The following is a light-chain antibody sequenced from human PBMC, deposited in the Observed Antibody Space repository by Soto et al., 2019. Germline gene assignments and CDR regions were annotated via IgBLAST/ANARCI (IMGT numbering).Light chain of an antibody. CDR2: GAS. CDR1: DSININ. J-gene: IGKJ1*01. V-gene: IGKV3-15*01. CDR3: QQYYSHLWT. Sequence: EIRMTQSTAPLSVSPGETVTLSCRASDSININLAWYQQKPGQAPRLLIYGASTRATGFPARFIGSRSGTEVTLTISCLLSEDFATYYCQQYYSHLWTFGQGTKVDIK.